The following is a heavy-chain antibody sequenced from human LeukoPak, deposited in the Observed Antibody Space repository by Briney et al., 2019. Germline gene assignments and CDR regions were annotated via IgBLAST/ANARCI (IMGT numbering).Heavy chain of an antibody. D-gene: IGHD6-19*01. CDR2: IGTAGDT. CDR1: GFTFSSYD. V-gene: IGHV3-13*01. Sequence: GGSLRLPCAASGFTFSSYDMHWVRQATGKGLEWVSAIGTAGDTYYPGSAKGRFTISRENAKNSLYLQMNSLRAGDTAVYYCARGFREYSSGWRPTYGMDVWGRGTTVTVSS. CDR3: ARGFREYSSGWRPTYGMDV. J-gene: IGHJ6*02.